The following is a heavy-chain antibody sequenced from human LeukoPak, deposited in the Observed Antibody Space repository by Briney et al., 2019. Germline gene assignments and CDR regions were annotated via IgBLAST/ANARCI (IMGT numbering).Heavy chain of an antibody. J-gene: IGHJ4*02. D-gene: IGHD3-10*01. V-gene: IGHV3-9*01. CDR1: GFTFEDYA. CDR3: AKGVVRRALYFDY. Sequence: PGGSLRLSCAASGFTFEDYAMHWVRQAPGKGLEWVSGISWNSGDIGYADSVKGRFTVSRDNAKNSLFLQMNGLSPDDTALYYCAKGVVRRALYFDYWGQGTLVTVSS. CDR2: ISWNSGDI.